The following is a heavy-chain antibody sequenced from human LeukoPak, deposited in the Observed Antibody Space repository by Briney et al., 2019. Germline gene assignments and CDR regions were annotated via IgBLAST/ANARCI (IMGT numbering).Heavy chain of an antibody. J-gene: IGHJ4*02. CDR2: ISSSSSYI. V-gene: IGHV3-21*01. CDR1: GFTFSSYS. CDR3: ARDWDVVVPAAVAFDY. D-gene: IGHD2-2*01. Sequence: GGSLRLSCAASGFTFSSYSMNWVRQAPGKGLEWVSSISSSSSYIYYADSVKGRFTISRDNAKNSLYLQMNSLRGEDTAVYYCARDWDVVVPAAVAFDYWGQGTLVSVSS.